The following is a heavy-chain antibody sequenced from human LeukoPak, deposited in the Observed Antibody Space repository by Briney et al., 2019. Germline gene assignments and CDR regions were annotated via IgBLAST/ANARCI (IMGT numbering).Heavy chain of an antibody. CDR2: IRYDGSNK. J-gene: IGHJ3*02. Sequence: GGSLRLSCAASGFTFSSYGMHWVRQAPGKGLEWVAFIRYDGSNKYYADSVKGRFTISRDNSKNTLYLQMNSLRAEDTAVYYCAKGIVVVPAATLRDDAFDIWGQGTMVTVSS. D-gene: IGHD2-2*01. V-gene: IGHV3-30*02. CDR3: AKGIVVVPAATLRDDAFDI. CDR1: GFTFSSYG.